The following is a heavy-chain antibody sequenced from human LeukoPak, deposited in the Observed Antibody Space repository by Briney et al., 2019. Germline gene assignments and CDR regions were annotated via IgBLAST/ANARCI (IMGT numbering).Heavy chain of an antibody. Sequence: PGRSLRLSCAASGFTFSNYWMHWVRQAPGKGLEWVSVIHSGGTTYYADSVKGRFTIPRDISKNALYLQMNSLGGDDTAVYYCAGSAVTNLDSWGQGNLVTVSS. V-gene: IGHV3-66*01. CDR1: GFTFSNYW. CDR2: IHSGGTT. J-gene: IGHJ4*02. CDR3: AGSAVTNLDS. D-gene: IGHD4-23*01.